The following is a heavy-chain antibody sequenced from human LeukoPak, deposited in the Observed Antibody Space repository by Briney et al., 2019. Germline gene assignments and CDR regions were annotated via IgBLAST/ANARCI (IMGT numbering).Heavy chain of an antibody. V-gene: IGHV1-2*02. Sequence: ASVKVSCKGSGYTFTSYYMNWVRQAPGQGLEWMGWINPNSGGTNYAQKFQGRVTMTRDTSISTPYIELSSLRSDDTAVYYCARVLVSYDISCYYSLNYWGQATLVTVSS. CDR3: ARVLVSYDISCYYSLNY. CDR2: INPNSGGT. J-gene: IGHJ4*02. CDR1: GYTFTSYY. D-gene: IGHD3-22*01.